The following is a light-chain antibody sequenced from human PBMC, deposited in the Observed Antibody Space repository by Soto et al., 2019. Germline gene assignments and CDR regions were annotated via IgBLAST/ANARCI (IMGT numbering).Light chain of an antibody. CDR3: QPYNNWPPIT. J-gene: IGKJ5*01. CDR1: QSVTSN. V-gene: IGKV3-15*01. Sequence: LTQSAATRALSPVDRAPLYCGASQSVTSNSLAWYIQKAGQTPRLLIYGASTRATGIPARFSGSGSGTEFTLTISSLQSEDFAVYYCQPYNNWPPITFGQGTLLETK. CDR2: GAS.